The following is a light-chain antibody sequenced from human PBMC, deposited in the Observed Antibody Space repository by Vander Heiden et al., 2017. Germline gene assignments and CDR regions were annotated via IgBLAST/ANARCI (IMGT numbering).Light chain of an antibody. CDR2: SNN. J-gene: IGLJ2*01. Sequence: QSVLTQPPSASGTPGQRVPISCSGSSSNIGSNTVTWYQQLPGTAPKLLIYSNNKRPSGVPDRCSGSKSGTSASLAISGLQSEDEADYYCAAWDDSLNGPVVFDGGTKLTVL. CDR3: AAWDDSLNGPVV. CDR1: SSNIGSNT. V-gene: IGLV1-44*01.